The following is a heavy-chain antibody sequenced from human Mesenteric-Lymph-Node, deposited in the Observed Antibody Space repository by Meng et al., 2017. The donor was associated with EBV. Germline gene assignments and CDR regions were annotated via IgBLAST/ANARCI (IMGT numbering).Heavy chain of an antibody. CDR3: AGRRVASSWADY. V-gene: IGHV4-39*01. Sequence: QGQLQEAGPGRVKPSETLSLTCTVSGDSISSRSYNGVWIRQPPGKGLEWIGNVYYGGSAYYNPSLKSRVTISADTSNNQFSLTLSSVTAADTAVYYCAGRRVASSWADYWGQGTLVTVSS. CDR1: GDSISSRSYN. D-gene: IGHD6-13*01. J-gene: IGHJ4*02. CDR2: VYYGGSA.